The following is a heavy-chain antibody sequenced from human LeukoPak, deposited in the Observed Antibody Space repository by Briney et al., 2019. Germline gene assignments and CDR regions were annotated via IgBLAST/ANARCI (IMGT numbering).Heavy chain of an antibody. J-gene: IGHJ4*02. V-gene: IGHV3-23*01. CDR2: ILTSGGT. CDR3: AKDRIYADGLWDFDY. CDR1: GFTFSTYT. Sequence: GESLRLSCTASGFTFSTYTMSWVRQAPGEGLKWVSGILTSGGTYYADSVKGRFTISRDNSKNTLYLQMNSLRADDTAVYYCAKDRIYADGLWDFDYWGQGTLVTVSS. D-gene: IGHD3-10*01.